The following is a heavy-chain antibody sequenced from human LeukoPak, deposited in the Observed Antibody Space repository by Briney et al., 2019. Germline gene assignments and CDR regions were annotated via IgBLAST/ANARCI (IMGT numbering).Heavy chain of an antibody. Sequence: PSETLSLTCTVSDDSISTYYWSWIRQPPGKGLEWIGYVSYSGSTNYSPSLKSRVTISVDTSKNQFSLKLSSVTAADTAVYYCARREEYYGSGSYFDYWGQGTLVTVSS. CDR3: ARREEYYGSGSYFDY. J-gene: IGHJ4*02. CDR2: VSYSGST. CDR1: DDSISTYY. V-gene: IGHV4-59*08. D-gene: IGHD3-10*01.